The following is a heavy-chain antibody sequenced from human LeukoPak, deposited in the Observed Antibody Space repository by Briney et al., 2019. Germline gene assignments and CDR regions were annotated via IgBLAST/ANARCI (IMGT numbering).Heavy chain of an antibody. V-gene: IGHV3-7*01. J-gene: IGHJ4*02. CDR1: GFTFSSYW. CDR2: IKQDGSEK. D-gene: IGHD1-26*01. Sequence: GGSLRLSCAASGFTFSSYWMSWVRQAPGKGLEWVANIKQDGSEKYYVDSVKGRFTIYRDNAKNSLYLQMNCLRAEDTAVYYCARDPSGSYWSYFDYWGQGTLVTVSS. CDR3: ARDPSGSYWSYFDY.